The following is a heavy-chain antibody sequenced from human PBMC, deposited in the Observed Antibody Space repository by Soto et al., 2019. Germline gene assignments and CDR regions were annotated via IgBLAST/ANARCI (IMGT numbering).Heavy chain of an antibody. CDR1: GLTFSDYY. Sequence: PGGSLRLSCAASGLTFSDYYMSWIRQAPGKGLEWVSYITSDSNYIIYADSVKGRLTISRDNAKDSLYLQMNSLRAEDTAVYYCARSVPAAPFDIWGQGTMVTVSS. V-gene: IGHV3-11*06. CDR2: ITSDSNYI. J-gene: IGHJ3*02. CDR3: ARSVPAAPFDI. D-gene: IGHD2-2*01.